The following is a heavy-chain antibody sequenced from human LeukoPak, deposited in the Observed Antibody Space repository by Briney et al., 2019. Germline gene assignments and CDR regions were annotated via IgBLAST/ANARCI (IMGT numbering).Heavy chain of an antibody. CDR1: RFTFSYSG. J-gene: IGHJ6*02. Sequence: PGGSLRLSCAASSAFRFTFSYSGFHWVRQAPGKGLEWLTFIQYDGIAQYFADSVKGRFIISRDNSKKTLYLHMNSLRAEDTALYYCAREGNRVILGGLDVWGQGTTVTVSS. CDR3: AREGNRVILGGLDV. CDR2: IQYDGIAQ. V-gene: IGHV3-30*02. D-gene: IGHD2-15*01.